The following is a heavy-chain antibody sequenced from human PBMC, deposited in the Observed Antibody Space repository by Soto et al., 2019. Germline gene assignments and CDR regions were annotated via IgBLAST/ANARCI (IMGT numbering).Heavy chain of an antibody. J-gene: IGHJ4*02. CDR2: INQDGSAK. V-gene: IGHV3-7*03. Sequence: GGSLRLSCAASGFSFRSSWMSWVRQAPGKGLQWVANINQDGSAKYYADSVKGRFTISRDNANNSLYLQMNSLRAEDTAVYYCAREDWYYLDYWGQGTLVTVSS. D-gene: IGHD3-9*01. CDR3: AREDWYYLDY. CDR1: GFSFRSSW.